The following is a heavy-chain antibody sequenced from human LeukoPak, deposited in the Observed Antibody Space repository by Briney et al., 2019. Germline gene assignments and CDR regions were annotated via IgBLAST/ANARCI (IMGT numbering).Heavy chain of an antibody. CDR3: AKDQGAAYYDSSGYYHVGNDY. D-gene: IGHD3-22*01. V-gene: IGHV3-23*01. J-gene: IGHJ4*02. CDR2: ISVSGGST. Sequence: PGGSLRLSCAASGFTFSSYAMNWVRQAPGKGLEWVSGISVSGGSTYYADSVKGRFTISRDNSKNMLYLQMNSLRAEDTAVYYCAKDQGAAYYDSSGYYHVGNDYWGQGTLVTVSS. CDR1: GFTFSSYA.